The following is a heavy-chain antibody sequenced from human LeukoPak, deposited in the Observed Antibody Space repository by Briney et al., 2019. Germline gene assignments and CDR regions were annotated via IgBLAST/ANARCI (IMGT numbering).Heavy chain of an antibody. CDR1: GYTFTGYY. CDR2: INPNSGGT. J-gene: IGHJ1*01. V-gene: IGHV1-2*02. CDR3: ARARPGGYSYGYSD. Sequence: ASVKVSCKASGYTFTGYYMHWVRQAPGQGLEWMGWINPNSGGTNYAQKFQGRVTMTRDTSISTAYMELSRLRSDDTAVYYCARARPGGYSYGYSDWGQGTLVTVSS. D-gene: IGHD5-18*01.